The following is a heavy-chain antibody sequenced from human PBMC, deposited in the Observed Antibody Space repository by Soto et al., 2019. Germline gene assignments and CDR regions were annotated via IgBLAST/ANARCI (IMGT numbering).Heavy chain of an antibody. V-gene: IGHV4-39*01. CDR2: VYYTETT. CDR1: GGSVNSSDHF. Sequence: PSETLSLTCSLAGGSVNSSDHFWGWIRQTPGKGLEWIGSVYYTETTYYNPSLKSPVTISVETSRNTFSLKVNSVTAADTSIYYCARQRVLSTNMFITSSDPWGQGTLSTVS. CDR3: ARQRVLSTNMFITSSDP. J-gene: IGHJ5*02. D-gene: IGHD5-12*01.